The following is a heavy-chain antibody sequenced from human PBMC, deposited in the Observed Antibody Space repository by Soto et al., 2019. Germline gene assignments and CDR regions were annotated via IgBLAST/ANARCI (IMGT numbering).Heavy chain of an antibody. CDR1: GFTFTSSA. CDR3: APDMAAGAFGRRRSRFEP. Sequence: SVKVSCKASGFTFTSSAVQWVRQARGQRLEWIGWIVVGSGNTNYAQKFQERVTITRDMSTSTAYMELSSLRSEDTAVYYCAPDMAAGAFGRRRSRFEPWGQGTLVTVSS. J-gene: IGHJ5*02. CDR2: IVVGSGNT. D-gene: IGHD6-13*01. V-gene: IGHV1-58*01.